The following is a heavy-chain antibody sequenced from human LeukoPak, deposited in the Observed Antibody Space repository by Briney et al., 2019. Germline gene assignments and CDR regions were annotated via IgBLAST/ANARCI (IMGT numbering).Heavy chain of an antibody. J-gene: IGHJ3*02. CDR2: IYYSGSL. V-gene: IGHV4-59*01. CDR1: GDSISGYY. D-gene: IGHD3-3*01. Sequence: SETLSLTCTVSGDSISGYYWSWIRQSPGKGLEWIGNIYYSGSLNYNPSLKSRVSISLDMSKNQFSLRLSSVTAADTAVYYCARGRKKWYYDFWSGDAFDIWGQGTMVTVSS. CDR3: ARGRKKWYYDFWSGDAFDI.